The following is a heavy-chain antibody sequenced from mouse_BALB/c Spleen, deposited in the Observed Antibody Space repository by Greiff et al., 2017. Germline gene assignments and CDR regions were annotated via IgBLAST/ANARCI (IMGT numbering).Heavy chain of an antibody. V-gene: IGHV3-6*02. Sequence: EVKLLESGPGLVKPSQSLSLTCSVTGYSITSGYYWNWIRQFPGNKLEWMGYISYDGSNNYNPSLKNRISITRDTSKNQFFLKLNSVTTEDTATYYCAREGGYGSSYWYFDVWGAGTTVTVSS. D-gene: IGHD1-1*01. CDR3: AREGGYGSSYWYFDV. CDR1: GYSITSGYY. J-gene: IGHJ1*01. CDR2: ISYDGSN.